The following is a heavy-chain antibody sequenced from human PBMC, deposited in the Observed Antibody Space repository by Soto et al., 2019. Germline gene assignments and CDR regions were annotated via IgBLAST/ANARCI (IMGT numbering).Heavy chain of an antibody. J-gene: IGHJ4*02. CDR1: GGSISSAAYY. V-gene: IGHV4-31*03. CDR3: AREYTYGSTFFDC. Sequence: QVQLQESGPGLVKPSQTLSLTCTVSGGSISSAAYYWSWIRQHPGKGLEWIGYISHSGSTYYNPSLRCRVIISVDTSKNHFSLSLTSVTAADTAVYYCAREYTYGSTFFDCWGQGALVTVSS. D-gene: IGHD5-18*01. CDR2: ISHSGST.